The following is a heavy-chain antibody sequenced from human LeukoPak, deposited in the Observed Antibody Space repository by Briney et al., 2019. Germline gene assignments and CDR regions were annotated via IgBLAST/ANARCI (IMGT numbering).Heavy chain of an antibody. CDR3: ARQGGGKFDP. Sequence: GASLQISCKASGYNFIRFWIGWVRQLPGKGLEWMGIIYPVDSDTRYSPSFQGQVTISADKSISTAYLQWSSLKASDTAMYYCARQGGGKFDPWGQGTLVTVSS. CDR1: GYNFIRFW. CDR2: IYPVDSDT. V-gene: IGHV5-51*01. D-gene: IGHD3-16*01. J-gene: IGHJ5*02.